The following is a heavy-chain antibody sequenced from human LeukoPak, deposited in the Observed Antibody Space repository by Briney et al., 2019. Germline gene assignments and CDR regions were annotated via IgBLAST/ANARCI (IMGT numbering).Heavy chain of an antibody. D-gene: IGHD2-2*01. CDR2: ISAYNGNT. V-gene: IGHV1-18*01. Sequence: GASVKVSCKASVYTFTSYGISWVRQAPGQGLEWMGWISAYNGNTNYAQKLQGRVTMTTDTSTSTAYMELRSLRSDDTAVYYCARDIDVVVPAAPLGYNWFDPWGQGTLVTVSS. CDR3: ARDIDVVVPAAPLGYNWFDP. J-gene: IGHJ5*02. CDR1: VYTFTSYG.